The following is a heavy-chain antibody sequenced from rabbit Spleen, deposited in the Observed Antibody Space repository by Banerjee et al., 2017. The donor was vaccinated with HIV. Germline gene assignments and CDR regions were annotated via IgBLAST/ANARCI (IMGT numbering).Heavy chain of an antibody. CDR1: GFSFSGYYY. Sequence: QSLEESGGDLVKPGASLTLTCTASGFSFSGYYYWMCWVRQAPGKGLEWIACINASTGKPVYATWAKGRFTISRTSSTTVTLRMTSLTAADRATYFCARDLVGVIGWNFYLWGPGTLVTVS. CDR3: ARDLVGVIGWNFYL. J-gene: IGHJ4*01. V-gene: IGHV1S40*01. CDR2: INASTGKP. D-gene: IGHD1-1*01.